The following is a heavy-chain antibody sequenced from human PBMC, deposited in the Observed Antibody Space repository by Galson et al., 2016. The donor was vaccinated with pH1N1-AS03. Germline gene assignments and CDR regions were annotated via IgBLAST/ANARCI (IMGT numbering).Heavy chain of an antibody. CDR2: ITSSGGSGSTI. CDR1: GFTFGDYY. Sequence: LRLSCAASGFTFGDYYMSWIRQAPGKGLEWISCITSSGGSGSTIYYADSVKGRFTISRDNAKNSLYLQMNSLRTDDTAVYFCARGWYDIWTGYLVDPFDYWGQGALVTVSS. CDR3: ARGWYDIWTGYLVDPFDY. D-gene: IGHD3-9*01. J-gene: IGHJ4*02. V-gene: IGHV3-11*01.